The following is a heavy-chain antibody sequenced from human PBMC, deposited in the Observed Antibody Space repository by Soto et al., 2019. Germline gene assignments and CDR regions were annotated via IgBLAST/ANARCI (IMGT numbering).Heavy chain of an antibody. Sequence: EVHLVESGGGLVKPGGSLRLSCGASGFTFSNARMNWVRQAPGKGLEWVGRIKSKPNGGTTDYAAPVKGRFTISRDDSNDTLYLLMNSLKTDDTAVYFCTTTAATGFLNYWGQGTLVTVSS. J-gene: IGHJ4*02. CDR3: TTTAATGFLNY. D-gene: IGHD6-13*01. V-gene: IGHV3-15*07. CDR1: GFTFSNAR. CDR2: IKSKPNGGTT.